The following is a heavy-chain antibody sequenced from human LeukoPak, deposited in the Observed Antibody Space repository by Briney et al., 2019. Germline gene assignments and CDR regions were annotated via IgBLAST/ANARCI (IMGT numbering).Heavy chain of an antibody. J-gene: IGHJ4*02. CDR2: IKEDGGEK. D-gene: IGHD6-19*01. V-gene: IGHV3-7*01. CDR3: ARGSEQWLAHDY. CDR1: GFTFSNYW. Sequence: PGGSLRLSCAASGFTFSNYWMTWVRQAPGKGLEWVAHIKEDGGEKHYVDPVKGRFTISRDNAKNSLYLQMNSLRAEDTAMYYCARGSEQWLAHDYWGQGTLVTVSS.